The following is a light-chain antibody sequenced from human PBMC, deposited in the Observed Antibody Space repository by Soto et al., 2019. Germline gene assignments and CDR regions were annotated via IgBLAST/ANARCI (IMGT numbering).Light chain of an antibody. CDR2: DVS. J-gene: IGLJ3*02. V-gene: IGLV2-11*01. CDR3: CSYAGNGAWV. CDR1: SSDVGTYDF. Sequence: QSALTQPRSVSGSPGQSVTISCTGTSSDVGTYDFVSWYQQHPGKAPRLMIFDVSERPSGVPDRFSGSKSGNTASLTISGLQAEDEADFFCCSYAGNGAWVFGGGTKLTVL.